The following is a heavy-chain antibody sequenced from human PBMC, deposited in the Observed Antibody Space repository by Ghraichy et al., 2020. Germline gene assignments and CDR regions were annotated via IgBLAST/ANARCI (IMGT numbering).Heavy chain of an antibody. CDR2: IYYSGST. V-gene: IGHV4-59*01. D-gene: IGHD3-3*01. Sequence: SCTVSGGSISSYYWSWIRQPPGKGLEWIGYIYYSGSTNYNPSLKSRVTISVDTSKNQFSLKLSSVTAADTAVYYCARGGAFGVVHYWGQGTLVTVSS. CDR1: GGSISSYY. J-gene: IGHJ4*02. CDR3: ARGGAFGVVHY.